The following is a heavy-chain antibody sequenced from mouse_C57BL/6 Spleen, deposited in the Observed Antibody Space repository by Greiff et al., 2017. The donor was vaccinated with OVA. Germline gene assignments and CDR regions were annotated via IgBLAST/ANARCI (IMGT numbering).Heavy chain of an antibody. J-gene: IGHJ1*03. CDR3: AEDGTRWYFDV. CDR2: INPYNGGT. CDR1: GYTFTDYY. D-gene: IGHD2-14*01. V-gene: IGHV1-19*01. Sequence: VQLQQSGPVLVKPGASVKMSCKASGYTFTDYYMNWVKQSHGKSLEWIGVINPYNGGTSYNQKFKGKATLTVDKSSSTAYMELNSLTSEDSAVYYCAEDGTRWYFDVWGTGTTVTVSS.